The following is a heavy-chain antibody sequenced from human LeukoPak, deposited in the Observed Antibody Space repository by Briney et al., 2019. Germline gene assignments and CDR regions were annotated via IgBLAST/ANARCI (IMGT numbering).Heavy chain of an antibody. CDR3: AKDMLGYCSSTSCYPGGY. CDR2: ISGSGGST. D-gene: IGHD2-2*01. CDR1: GFTFSSYA. V-gene: IGHV3-23*01. J-gene: IGHJ4*02. Sequence: GGSLRLSCAASGFTFSSYAMSWVRQAPGKGLEWVSAISGSGGSTYYADSVKGRFTISRDNSKNTLYLQMNSLRAEDTAVYYCAKDMLGYCSSTSCYPGGYWGQGTLVTVSS.